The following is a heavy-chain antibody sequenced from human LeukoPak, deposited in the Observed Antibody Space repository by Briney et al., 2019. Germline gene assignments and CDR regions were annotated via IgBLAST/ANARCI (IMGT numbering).Heavy chain of an antibody. CDR3: VRTSIPTRWSYYFDY. CDR1: GFTFNSFA. V-gene: IGHV3-23*01. CDR2: ISGSGGAT. Sequence: GGSLRLSCAASGFTFNSFAMTWVRQAPGKGLEWVSTISGSGGATYYADSVKGRFTISRDNSKNTLYLQMNSLRAEDTALYYCVRTSIPTRWSYYFDYWGQGALVTASS. D-gene: IGHD6-6*01. J-gene: IGHJ4*02.